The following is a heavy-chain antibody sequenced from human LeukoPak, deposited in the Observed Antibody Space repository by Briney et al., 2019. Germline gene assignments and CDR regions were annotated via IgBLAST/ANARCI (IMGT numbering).Heavy chain of an antibody. J-gene: IGHJ4*02. CDR3: AKDRWGSTTSCLDY. CDR1: GFTFSSYG. Sequence: GGSLRLSCAASGFTFSSYGMHWVRQAPGKGLEWVAFIRYDGSSKYYTDSVKGRFTISRDNSKNTLYLHMNSLRAEDTAVYYCAKDRWGSTTSCLDYWGQGTLVTVSS. V-gene: IGHV3-30*02. D-gene: IGHD2-2*01. CDR2: IRYDGSSK.